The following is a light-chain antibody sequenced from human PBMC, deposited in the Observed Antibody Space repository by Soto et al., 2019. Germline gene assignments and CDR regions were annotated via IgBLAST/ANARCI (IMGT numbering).Light chain of an antibody. Sequence: QSVLTQPASVSGSPGQSITISCTGTSSDVGSYNLVSWYQQHPGKAPKLMIYEGNKRPSGVSNRFSGSKSGNTASLTISGLQAEDEADYYCCSYASSDTYVFGTGTKVTVL. CDR2: EGN. J-gene: IGLJ1*01. CDR1: SSDVGSYNL. V-gene: IGLV2-23*01. CDR3: CSYASSDTYV.